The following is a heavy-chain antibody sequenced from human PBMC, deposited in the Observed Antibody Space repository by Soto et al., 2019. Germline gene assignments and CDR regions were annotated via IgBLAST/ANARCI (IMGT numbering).Heavy chain of an antibody. V-gene: IGHV4-59*08. Sequence: SETLSLTCTLSGGSISSYYWSWIRQPPGKGLEWIGYIYYSGSTNYNPSLKSRVTISVDTSKNQFSLKLSSVTAADTAVYYCARRYVSSFDYWGQGTLVTVSS. D-gene: IGHD1-20*01. CDR2: IYYSGST. CDR3: ARRYVSSFDY. CDR1: GGSISSYY. J-gene: IGHJ4*02.